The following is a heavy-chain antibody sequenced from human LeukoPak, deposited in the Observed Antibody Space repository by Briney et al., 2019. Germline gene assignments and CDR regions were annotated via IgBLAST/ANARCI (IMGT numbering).Heavy chain of an antibody. CDR1: GGTFSSYA. V-gene: IGHV1-69*05. CDR2: IIPIFGTA. J-gene: IGHJ5*02. D-gene: IGHD2-2*01. CDR3: AREGYCSSTGCSYNWFDP. Sequence: SVKVSCKASGGTFSSYAISWVRQAPGQGLEWMGRIIPIFGTANYAQKFQGRVTITTDESTSTAYMELSSLRSEDTAVYYCAREGYCSSTGCSYNWFDPWGQGTLVTVSS.